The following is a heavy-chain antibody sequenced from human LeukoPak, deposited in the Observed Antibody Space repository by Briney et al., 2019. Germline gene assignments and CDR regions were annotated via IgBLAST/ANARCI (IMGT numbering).Heavy chain of an antibody. D-gene: IGHD5-18*01. CDR2: IYYSGST. J-gene: IGHJ5*02. CDR1: GGSISSSSYY. V-gene: IGHV4-39*01. CDR3: ARQPAWIQLWFDP. Sequence: SETLSLTCTVSGGSISSSSYYWGWIRQPPGKGLVWIGSIYYSGSTYYNPSLKSRVTISVDTSKNQFSLKLSSVTAADTAVYYCARQPAWIQLWFDPWGQGTLVTVSS.